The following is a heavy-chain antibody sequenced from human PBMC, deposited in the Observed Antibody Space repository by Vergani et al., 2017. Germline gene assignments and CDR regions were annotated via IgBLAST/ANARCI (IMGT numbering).Heavy chain of an antibody. CDR2: IIPIFGTA. J-gene: IGHJ6*02. V-gene: IGHV1-69*01. D-gene: IGHD5-18*01. CDR3: ARAKDTAMVNDGMDV. CDR1: GYTFTSYA. Sequence: QVQLVQSGSELKKPGASVKVSCKASGYTFTSYAMNWVRQAPGQGLEWMGWIIPIFGTANYAQKFQGRVTITADESTSTAYMELSSLRSEDTAVYYCARAKDTAMVNDGMDVWGQGTTVTVSS.